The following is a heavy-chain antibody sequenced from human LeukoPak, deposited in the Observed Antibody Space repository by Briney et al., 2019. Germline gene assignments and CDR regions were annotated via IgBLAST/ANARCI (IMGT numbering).Heavy chain of an antibody. D-gene: IGHD5-18*01. CDR1: AGSISSGGYS. V-gene: IGHV4-31*01. J-gene: IGHJ3*02. CDR2: IYYSGST. CDR3: ARVFAPAMVKRTFDI. Sequence: PSQTLSLTCTVSAGSISSGGYSWSWIRQHPGRGLEFIGYIYYSGSTYYNPSLQSQVTISVDTSKNQFSLNLSSVTAADTAVYYCARVFAPAMVKRTFDIWGQGTKVTVSS.